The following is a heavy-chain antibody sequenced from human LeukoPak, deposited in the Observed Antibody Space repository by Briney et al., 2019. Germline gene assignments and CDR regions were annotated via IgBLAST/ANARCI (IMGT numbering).Heavy chain of an antibody. Sequence: GESLQISCKGSGYTFNYWIGWVRQMPGKGLEWMGIIYAGDSNTRYSPSFQGQVTISADKSINTAYLQWSSLKASDTAMYYCTRRDYYDKYYFDYWGQGTLVTVSS. D-gene: IGHD3-22*01. CDR1: GYTFNYW. CDR3: TRRDYYDKYYFDY. J-gene: IGHJ4*02. V-gene: IGHV5-51*01. CDR2: IYAGDSNT.